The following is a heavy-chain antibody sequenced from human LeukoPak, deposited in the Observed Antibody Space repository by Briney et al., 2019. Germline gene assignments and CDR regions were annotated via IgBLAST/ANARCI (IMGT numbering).Heavy chain of an antibody. D-gene: IGHD4-17*01. J-gene: IGHJ3*02. CDR1: GGTFSSYA. CDR3: ARVRRDAFDI. CDR2: IIPIFGAA. Sequence: SVKVSCKASGGTFSSYAISWVRQAPGQGLEWMGGIIPIFGAANYAQKFQGRVTITADESTSTAYMELSSLRSEDTAVYYCARVRRDAFDIWGQGTMVTVSS. V-gene: IGHV1-69*13.